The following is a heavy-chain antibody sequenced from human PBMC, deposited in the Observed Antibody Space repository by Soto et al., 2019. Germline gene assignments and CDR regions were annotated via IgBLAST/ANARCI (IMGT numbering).Heavy chain of an antibody. CDR3: ARDFVVGLCSSTSCYGPGPYYYYYGMDV. CDR1: GFTFSSYA. CDR2: ISYDGSNK. J-gene: IGHJ6*02. D-gene: IGHD2-2*03. V-gene: IGHV3-30-3*01. Sequence: GGSLRLSCAASGFTFSSYAMHWVRQAPGKGLEWVAVISYDGSNKYYADSVKGRFTISRDNSKNTLYLQMNSLRAADTAVFYSARDFVVGLCSSTSCYGPGPYYYYYGMDVWGQGTTVTVSS.